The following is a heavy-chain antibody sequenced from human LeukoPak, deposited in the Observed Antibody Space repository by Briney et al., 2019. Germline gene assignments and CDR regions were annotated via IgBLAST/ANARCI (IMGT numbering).Heavy chain of an antibody. J-gene: IGHJ4*02. CDR1: GFPFHDHD. D-gene: IGHD5-24*01. CDR2: ISHGGGKE. V-gene: IGHV3-30*18. CDR3: AKALDGFWPQFDF. Sequence: GGSLRLSCAASGFPFHDHDMYWVRQTPGKGLEWVALISHGGGKEHYAESVKGRFTISRDNSRNTVYLQMSSLRSDDTAIYYCAKALDGFWPQFDFWGQGTLLTVSS.